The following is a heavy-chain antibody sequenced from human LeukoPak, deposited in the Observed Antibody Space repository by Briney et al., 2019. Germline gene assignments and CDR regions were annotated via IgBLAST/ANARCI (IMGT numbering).Heavy chain of an antibody. V-gene: IGHV3-7*03. CDR2: IKEDGREK. D-gene: IGHD4-17*01. J-gene: IGHJ3*01. Sequence: QTGGSLRLSCEVSGFTIRNQWMRWVRQAPGKGLEWVANIKEDGREKYYVDSVKGRFTISRDNSKNTLHLQMNSLRAEDTAIYYCAKDKRSYGDFDTFDVWGQGTMVTVSS. CDR3: AKDKRSYGDFDTFDV. CDR1: GFTIRNQW.